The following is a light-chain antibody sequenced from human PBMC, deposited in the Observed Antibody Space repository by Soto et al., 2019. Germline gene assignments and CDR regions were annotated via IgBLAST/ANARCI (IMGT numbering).Light chain of an antibody. CDR1: SSNIGAGSD. V-gene: IGLV1-40*01. CDR3: QSYDSSLSAWV. Sequence: QSVLTQPPSVSGAPGQRVTISCTASSSNIGAGSDVHWYQQVPGTPPKLLIYGSKNRPSGVPDRFSGSKSGTSASLAITGLQAEDEADFYCQSYDSSLSAWVFGTGTKVTVL. CDR2: GSK. J-gene: IGLJ1*01.